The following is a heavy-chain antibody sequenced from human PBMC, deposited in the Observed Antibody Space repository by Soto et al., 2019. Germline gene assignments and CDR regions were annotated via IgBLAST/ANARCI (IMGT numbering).Heavy chain of an antibody. J-gene: IGHJ5*02. CDR1: GGSISSGGYS. V-gene: IGHV4-30-2*01. D-gene: IGHD3-16*01. Sequence: SETLSLTCAVSGGSISSGGYSWSWIRQPPWKGLEWIGYIYHSGSTYYNPSLKSRVTISVDRSKNQFSLKLSSVTAADTAVYYCAREAIAGGNLFDPWGLGXLVTVYS. CDR2: IYHSGST. CDR3: AREAIAGGNLFDP.